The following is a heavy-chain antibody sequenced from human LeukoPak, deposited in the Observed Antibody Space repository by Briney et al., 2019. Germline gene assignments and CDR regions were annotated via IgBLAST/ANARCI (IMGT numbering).Heavy chain of an antibody. J-gene: IGHJ6*03. CDR2: IGTSSTTI. CDR3: ARFAAGGSYYYYMDV. V-gene: IGHV3-48*01. D-gene: IGHD6-25*01. CDR1: GFTFSSYT. Sequence: ETLRLSCAASGFTFSSYTMNWVRQPPGKGLEWVSNIGTSSTTIYYADSVKGRFTISRDNAKNSLYLQMNSLRADDTAVYYCARFAAGGSYYYYMDVWGKGTTVTVSS.